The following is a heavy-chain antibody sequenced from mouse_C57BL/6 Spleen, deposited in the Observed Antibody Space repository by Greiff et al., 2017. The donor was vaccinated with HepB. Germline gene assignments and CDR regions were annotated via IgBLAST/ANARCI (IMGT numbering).Heavy chain of an antibody. Sequence: EVKLQESGPGLVKPSQSLSLTCSVTGYSITSGYYWNWIRQFPGNKLEWMGYISYDGSNNYNPSLKNRISITRDTSKNQFFLKLNSVTTEDTATYYCARDEGYYGSSSGYFDVWGTGTTVTVSS. D-gene: IGHD1-1*01. CDR3: ARDEGYYGSSSGYFDV. V-gene: IGHV3-6*01. CDR1: GYSITSGYY. CDR2: ISYDGSN. J-gene: IGHJ1*03.